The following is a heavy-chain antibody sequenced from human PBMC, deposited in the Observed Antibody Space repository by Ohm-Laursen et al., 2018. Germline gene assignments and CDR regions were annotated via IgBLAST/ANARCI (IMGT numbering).Heavy chain of an antibody. CDR2: IYTSGTT. CDR3: ARGQRLIRYFQH. CDR1: GGSISSYY. Sequence: SETLSLTCTVSGGSISSYYWSWIRQPAGKGLEWIGLIYTSGTTNYNPSLKSRITMSIDTSKNQFSLKLSSVTAADTAVYYCARGQRLIRYFQHWGQGTLVTVSS. J-gene: IGHJ1*01. V-gene: IGHV4-4*07. D-gene: IGHD2-2*01.